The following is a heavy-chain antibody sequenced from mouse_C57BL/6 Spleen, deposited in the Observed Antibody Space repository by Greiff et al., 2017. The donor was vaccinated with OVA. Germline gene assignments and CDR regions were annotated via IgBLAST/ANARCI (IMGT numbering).Heavy chain of an antibody. CDR1: GFTFSSYG. CDR2: ISSGGSYT. D-gene: IGHD2-5*01. J-gene: IGHJ4*01. V-gene: IGHV5-6*01. CDR3: ARLPLYSINGDYYAMDY. Sequence: EVQLVESGGDLVKPGGSLKLSCAASGFTFSSYGMSWVRQTPDKRLEWVATISSGGSYTYYPDRVKGRFTISRDNAKNTLYLQMSSLTSAYTSLYYFARLPLYSINGDYYAMDYLGQGPSVPVSS.